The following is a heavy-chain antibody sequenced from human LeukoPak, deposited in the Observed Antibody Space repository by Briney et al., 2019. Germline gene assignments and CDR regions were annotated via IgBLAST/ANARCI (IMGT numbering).Heavy chain of an antibody. CDR1: GGSISSSSYY. D-gene: IGHD6-13*01. CDR2: IYYSGST. V-gene: IGHV4-39*02. CDR3: VRDRSQITAGNWFDP. Sequence: SETLSLTCTVSGGSISSSSYYWGWIRQPPGKGLERIGSIYYSGSTYYNPSLKSRVTISVDTSKNQFSLKLSSVTAADTAVYYCVRDRSQITAGNWFDPWGQGTLVTVSS. J-gene: IGHJ5*02.